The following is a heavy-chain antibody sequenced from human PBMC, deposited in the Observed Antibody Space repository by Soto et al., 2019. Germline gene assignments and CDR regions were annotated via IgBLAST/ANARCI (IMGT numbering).Heavy chain of an antibody. CDR1: GGTFSSYA. CDR2: IIPIFGTA. Sequence: QVQLVQSGAEVKKPGSSVKVSCKASGGTFSSYAISWVRQAPGQGLEWMGGIIPIFGTANYAQKFQGRVTITADESTSTAYMELSSLRSEDTALYYCARVQSAAGTTAGWFDPWGQGTLVTVSS. D-gene: IGHD1-1*01. V-gene: IGHV1-69*01. J-gene: IGHJ5*02. CDR3: ARVQSAAGTTAGWFDP.